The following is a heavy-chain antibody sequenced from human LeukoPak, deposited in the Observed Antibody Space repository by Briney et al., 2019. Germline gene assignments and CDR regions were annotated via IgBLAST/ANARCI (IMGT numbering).Heavy chain of an antibody. V-gene: IGHV3-30*02. Sequence: GGSLRLSCAASGFTFSSCGMHWVRQAPGKGLEWVAFIRYDGSNKYYADSVKGRFTISRDSSKNTVYLQMNSLRAEDTAVYYCAKDRQSWTSYGNGGDCWGQGTLATVSS. J-gene: IGHJ4*02. CDR1: GFTFSSCG. CDR2: IRYDGSNK. D-gene: IGHD2-21*01. CDR3: AKDRQSWTSYGNGGDC.